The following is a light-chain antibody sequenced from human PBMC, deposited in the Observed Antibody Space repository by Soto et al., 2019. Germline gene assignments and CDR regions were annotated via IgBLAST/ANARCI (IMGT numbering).Light chain of an antibody. CDR3: QQAYNTPRT. Sequence: DIQMTQSPSSLSASVGDRVIITCRASQGINTFLNWYQQKPGQAPKLLIYAASGLQSGVPSRFSGSEVGTDFTLTINSLQPEDFATYYCQQAYNTPRTFGQGTRVEI. CDR1: QGINTF. J-gene: IGKJ1*01. CDR2: AAS. V-gene: IGKV1-39*01.